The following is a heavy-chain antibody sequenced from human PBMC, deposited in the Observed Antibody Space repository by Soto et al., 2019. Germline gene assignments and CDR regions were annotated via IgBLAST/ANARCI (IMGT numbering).Heavy chain of an antibody. D-gene: IGHD1-1*01. CDR2: IYPVDSDT. V-gene: IGHV5-51*01. CDR3: ASLSRLEPRSAYDY. J-gene: IGHJ4*01. Sequence: PGEPLKISCKGSGYIFINYWIGWERQMPGKGLEWMGIIYPVDSDTKYSPSFQGQVTISADKSINTAYLQWSSLKASDTAMYYCASLSRLEPRSAYDYWGHVPLVTVPS. CDR1: GYIFINYW.